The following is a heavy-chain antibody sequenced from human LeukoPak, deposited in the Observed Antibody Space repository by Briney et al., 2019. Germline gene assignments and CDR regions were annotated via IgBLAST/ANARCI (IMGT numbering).Heavy chain of an antibody. CDR2: IYSGGST. J-gene: IGHJ4*02. CDR1: GFTVSSNY. V-gene: IGHV3-53*01. CDR3: ARAGGYSAY. D-gene: IGHD4-23*01. Sequence: PGGSLRLSCAASGFTVSSNYMSWVRQAPGKGLEWVSVIYSGGSTSYAASVKGRFTISRDNSNNPLYLQMNNLRAADTAVYYCARAGGYSAYWGQGALVTVSS.